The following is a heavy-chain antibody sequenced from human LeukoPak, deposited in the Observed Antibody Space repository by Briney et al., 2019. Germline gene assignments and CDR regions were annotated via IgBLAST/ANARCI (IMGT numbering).Heavy chain of an antibody. CDR1: GYTFTGYY. V-gene: IGHV1-2*02. CDR2: INTNSGGT. J-gene: IGHJ4*02. CDR3: ARGASSGFDGSYYSDY. D-gene: IGHD3-9*01. Sequence: ASVKVSCKASGYTFTGYYMHWVRQAPGQGLEWMGLINTNSGGTNYAQKFQGRVTMTRDTSIDTAFMELSSLTSDDTALYYCARGASSGFDGSYYSDYWGQGSLVTVSS.